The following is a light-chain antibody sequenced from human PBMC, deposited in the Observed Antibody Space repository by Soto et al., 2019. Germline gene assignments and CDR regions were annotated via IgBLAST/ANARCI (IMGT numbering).Light chain of an antibody. CDR1: QSVRSN. Sequence: EIVMTQSPATLSVSPGERATLSCRASQSVRSNLAWYQQKPGQAPRLLIYGASTRATGIPARFSGSGSGTEFTLTISSLQSEDFAVYYCQQYNNWPRTFGQGTMVEIK. J-gene: IGKJ1*01. V-gene: IGKV3-15*01. CDR3: QQYNNWPRT. CDR2: GAS.